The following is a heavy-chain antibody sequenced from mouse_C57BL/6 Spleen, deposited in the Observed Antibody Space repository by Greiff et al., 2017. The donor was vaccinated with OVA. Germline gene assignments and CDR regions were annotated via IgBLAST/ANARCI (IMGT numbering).Heavy chain of an antibody. CDR3: AKERGYYAMDY. CDR1: GYTFTDYY. J-gene: IGHJ4*01. Sequence: QVQLKQSGAELVRPGASVKLSCKASGYTFTDYYINWVKQRPGQGLEWIARIYPGSGNTYYNEKFKGKATLTAEKSSSTAYMQLSSLTSEDSAVYCCAKERGYYAMDYWGQGTSVTVSS. V-gene: IGHV1-76*01. CDR2: IYPGSGNT.